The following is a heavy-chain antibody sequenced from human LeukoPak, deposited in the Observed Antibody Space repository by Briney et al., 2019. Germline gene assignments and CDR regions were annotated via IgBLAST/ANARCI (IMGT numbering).Heavy chain of an antibody. V-gene: IGHV3-9*01. CDR2: ISWNSGSI. Sequence: GRSLRLSCAAAGFTFDDYAMHWVRQAPGKGLEWVSGISWNSGSIGYADSVKGRFTISRDNAKNSLYLQMNSLRAEDTALYYCAKERGSRPSNDAFDIWGQGTMVTVSS. CDR3: AKERGSRPSNDAFDI. J-gene: IGHJ3*02. CDR1: GFTFDDYA. D-gene: IGHD6-6*01.